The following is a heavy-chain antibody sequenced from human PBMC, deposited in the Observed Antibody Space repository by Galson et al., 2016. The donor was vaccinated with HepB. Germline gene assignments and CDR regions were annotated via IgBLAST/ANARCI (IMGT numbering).Heavy chain of an antibody. Sequence: SETLSLTCTVSGGSISNYYWNWIRQPPGKGLEWIGYIDYSGIINYNPSLKSRVTISVDTSKNQFPLKLSSVTTADTAVYYCARAPAIKNYYDSSGYPAGATFDIWGQGTVVTVSS. CDR1: GGSISNYY. V-gene: IGHV4-59*01. CDR3: ARAPAIKNYYDSSGYPAGATFDI. D-gene: IGHD3-22*01. CDR2: IDYSGII. J-gene: IGHJ3*02.